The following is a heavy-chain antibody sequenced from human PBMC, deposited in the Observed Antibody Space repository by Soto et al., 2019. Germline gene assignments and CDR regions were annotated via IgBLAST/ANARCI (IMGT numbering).Heavy chain of an antibody. V-gene: IGHV4-39*01. CDR2: INLSGGT. Sequence: SGTLSLTFDFPCYSILSISPYWDLIRQPPGNGLEWVGTINLSGGTHHNPALKSRVTSSVDTSKNQLALRLSSVTAADTAVYYCVRHGYCSGGRCYRGDFDSWGQGTLVTVS. J-gene: IGHJ4*02. D-gene: IGHD2-15*01. CDR3: VRHGYCSGGRCYRGDFDS. CDR1: CYSILSISPY.